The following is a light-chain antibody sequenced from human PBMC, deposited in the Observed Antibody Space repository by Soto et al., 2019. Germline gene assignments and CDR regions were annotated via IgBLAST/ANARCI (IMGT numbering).Light chain of an antibody. CDR1: QAISSY. V-gene: IGKV1-9*01. Sequence: DIKWSQSRCVVSACRCHRLPINYRASQAISSYLAWYQQKPGKAPKLLIYAASTLQSGVPSRFSGSGSGTEFTLTISSLQPEDLATYSCQQLNSYPHTLGGGTKVDIK. CDR2: AAS. CDR3: QQLNSYPHT. J-gene: IGKJ4*01.